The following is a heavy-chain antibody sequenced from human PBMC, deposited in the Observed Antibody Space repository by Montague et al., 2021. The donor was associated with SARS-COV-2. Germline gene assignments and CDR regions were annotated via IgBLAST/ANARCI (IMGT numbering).Heavy chain of an antibody. V-gene: IGHV4-61*01. Sequence: SETLSLTCTVSGGSVSSGSYYWSWTRQPPGKGLEWIGYIYYSGSTNYNPSLKSRVTISVDTSKNQFSLKLSSVTAADTAVYYCARDPWRITISGVVTRYGMDVWGQGTTVTVSS. CDR3: ARDPWRITISGVVTRYGMDV. J-gene: IGHJ6*02. D-gene: IGHD3-3*01. CDR1: GGSVSSGSYY. CDR2: IYYSGST.